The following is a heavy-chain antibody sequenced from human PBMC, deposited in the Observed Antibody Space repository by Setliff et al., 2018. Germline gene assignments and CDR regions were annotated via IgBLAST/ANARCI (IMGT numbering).Heavy chain of an antibody. CDR2: IKQDGSEK. Sequence: GESLKISCAASGFTFSRYWMSWVRQAPGKGLEWVANIKQDGSEKYYVDSVKGRSTISRDNAKNSLYLQMNSLRAEDTAVYYCARDHVYGSQYYYYYYGMDVWGQGTTVTVSS. D-gene: IGHD3-10*01. CDR3: ARDHVYGSQYYYYYYGMDV. V-gene: IGHV3-7*01. CDR1: GFTFSRYW. J-gene: IGHJ6*02.